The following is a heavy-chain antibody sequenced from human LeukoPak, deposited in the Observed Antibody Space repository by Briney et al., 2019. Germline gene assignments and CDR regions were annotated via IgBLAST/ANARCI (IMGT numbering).Heavy chain of an antibody. CDR2: ISGSGGST. CDR1: GFTVXXNY. V-gene: IGHV3-23*01. J-gene: IGHJ4*02. CDR3: AKDRWGSSKFFHS. D-gene: IGHD2-21*01. Sequence: SXXAXGFTVXXNYMXXVRQAPGKGLEWVSAISGSGGSTYYADSVKGRFTISRDNSKNTLYLQMNSLRADDTAVYYCAKDRWGSSKFFHSWGQGTLVTVSS.